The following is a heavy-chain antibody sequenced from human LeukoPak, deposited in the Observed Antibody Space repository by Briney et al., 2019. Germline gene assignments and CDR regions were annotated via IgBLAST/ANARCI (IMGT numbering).Heavy chain of an antibody. D-gene: IGHD2-15*01. CDR3: ASSISCSGGSCYHDY. J-gene: IGHJ4*02. Sequence: SETLSLTCAVYGGSFSGYYWSWIRQPPGKGLEWIGEINHSGSTNYNPSLKSRVTISVDTSKNQLSLKLSSVTAADTAVYYCASSISCSGGSCYHDYWGQGTLVTVSS. CDR2: INHSGST. CDR1: GGSFSGYY. V-gene: IGHV4-34*01.